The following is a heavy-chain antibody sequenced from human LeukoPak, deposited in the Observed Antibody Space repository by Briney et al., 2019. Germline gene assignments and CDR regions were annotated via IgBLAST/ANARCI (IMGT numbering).Heavy chain of an antibody. CDR2: INPNSGGT. D-gene: IGHD7-27*01. CDR3: ARLTGDLAY. V-gene: IGHV1-2*06. J-gene: IGHJ4*02. Sequence: ASLKVSCKASGYTFTDYYIHWVRQAPGRGLEWMGRINPNSGGTNYAQKFQGRVTLTRDTSTSTAYMQLSSVGSDDTAVYYCARLTGDLAYWGRGTLVIVSS. CDR1: GYTFTDYY.